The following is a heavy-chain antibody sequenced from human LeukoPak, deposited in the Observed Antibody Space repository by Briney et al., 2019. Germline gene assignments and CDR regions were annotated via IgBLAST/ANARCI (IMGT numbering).Heavy chain of an antibody. J-gene: IGHJ6*03. V-gene: IGHV4-59*08. CDR3: ARRRTTVTFDYYYYMDV. CDR1: GGSISSYY. CDR2: IYYSGST. Sequence: SETLSLTCTVSGGSISSYYWSWIRQPPGKGLEWIGYIYYSGSTNYNPSFKSRVTISVDTSKNQFSLKLSSVTAADTAVYYCARRRTTVTFDYYYYMDVWGKGTTVTVSS. D-gene: IGHD4-11*01.